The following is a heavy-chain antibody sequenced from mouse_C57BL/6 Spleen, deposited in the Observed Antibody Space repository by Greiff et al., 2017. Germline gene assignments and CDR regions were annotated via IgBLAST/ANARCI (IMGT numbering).Heavy chain of an antibody. CDR1: GFNIKDDY. J-gene: IGHJ2*01. CDR2: IDPENGDT. CDR3: TTLGSDY. V-gene: IGHV14-4*01. Sequence: EVKLMESGAELVRPGASVKLSCTASGFNIKDDYMHWVKQRPEQGLEWIGWIDPENGDTEYASKFQGKATITADTSSNTAYLQLSSLTSEDTAVYYCTTLGSDYWGQGTTLTVSS.